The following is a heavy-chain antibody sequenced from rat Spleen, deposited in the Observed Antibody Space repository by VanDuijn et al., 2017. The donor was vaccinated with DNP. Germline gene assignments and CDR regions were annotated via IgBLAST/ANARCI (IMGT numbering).Heavy chain of an antibody. CDR1: GITFSSFP. J-gene: IGHJ2*01. CDR3: VRPDYYDGSYPHY. CDR2: ISYDGGST. D-gene: IGHD1-12*02. Sequence: EVQLVESGGGLVQPGRSMKLSCAASGITFSSFPMAWVLQAPTKGLEWVASISYDGGSTYYRDSVKGRFTISRDNAKDTLYLQMNSLRSEDTATYYCVRPDYYDGSYPHYWGQGVMVTVSS. V-gene: IGHV5-22*01.